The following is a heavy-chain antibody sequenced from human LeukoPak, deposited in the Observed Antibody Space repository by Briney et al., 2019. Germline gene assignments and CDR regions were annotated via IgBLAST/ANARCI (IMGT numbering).Heavy chain of an antibody. Sequence: PSETLSLTCTVSGGSIGNFFWSWIRQSPGEGLEWIGFIYENGRTGYNPSLKSRVTISVDMSKIQFSLRLTSMTAADTAVYYCARDWELGHWGRGILVTVTS. CDR2: IYENGRT. V-gene: IGHV4-59*01. J-gene: IGHJ4*02. CDR3: ARDWELGH. D-gene: IGHD1-26*01. CDR1: GGSIGNFF.